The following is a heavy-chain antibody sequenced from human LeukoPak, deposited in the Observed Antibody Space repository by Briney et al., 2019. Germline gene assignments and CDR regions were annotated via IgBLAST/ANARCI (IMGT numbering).Heavy chain of an antibody. CDR2: IYSGGST. CDR1: GFTVSSNY. Sequence: GGSLRLSCAASGFTVSSNYMSWVRQAPGKGLEWVSFIYSGGSTYYADSVKGRFTISRDNSKNTLYLQMNSLRAEDTAVYYCARAIAAAGTVWFDPWGQGTLVTVSS. J-gene: IGHJ5*02. CDR3: ARAIAAAGTVWFDP. D-gene: IGHD6-13*01. V-gene: IGHV3-53*01.